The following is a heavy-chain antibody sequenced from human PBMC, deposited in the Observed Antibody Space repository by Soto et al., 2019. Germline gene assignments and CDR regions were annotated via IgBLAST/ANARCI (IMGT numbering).Heavy chain of an antibody. Sequence: SETLSLTCIVSGGSISSSSYYWGWIRQPPGKGLEWIGSIYYSGSTYYNPSLKSRVTISVDTSKNQFSLKLSSVTAADTAVYYCARDARYCTNGVCFNWFDPWGQGTLVTVSS. J-gene: IGHJ5*02. V-gene: IGHV4-39*07. CDR3: ARDARYCTNGVCFNWFDP. D-gene: IGHD2-8*01. CDR1: GGSISSSSYY. CDR2: IYYSGST.